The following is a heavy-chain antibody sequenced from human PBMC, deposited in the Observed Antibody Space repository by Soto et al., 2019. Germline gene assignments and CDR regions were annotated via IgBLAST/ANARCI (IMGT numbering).Heavy chain of an antibody. V-gene: IGHV3-23*01. CDR1: GFTFSSYA. CDR3: AKAFSHDYGARNAFDI. D-gene: IGHD4-17*01. J-gene: IGHJ3*02. CDR2: ISGSGGST. Sequence: GGSLRLSCAASGFTFSSYAMSWVRQAPGKGLEWVLAISGSGGSTYYADSVKGRFTISRDNSKNTLYLQMNSLRAEDTAVYYCAKAFSHDYGARNAFDIWGQGTMVTVSS.